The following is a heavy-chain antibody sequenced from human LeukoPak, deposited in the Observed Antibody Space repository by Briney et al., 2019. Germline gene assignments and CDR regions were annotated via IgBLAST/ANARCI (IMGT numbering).Heavy chain of an antibody. CDR1: GHTVTSYN. Sequence: SVKFSCKAAGHTVTSYNTNWARQHNEKRLEWMGWMNPNSGNTGYAQKFQGRVTMTRNTSISTAYMELTSLKSEDTAVYYCARGTTVTTAVLVPNDAFDIWGQGTMVTVSS. D-gene: IGHD4-17*01. CDR2: MNPNSGNT. V-gene: IGHV1-8*01. CDR3: ARGTTVTTAVLVPNDAFDI. J-gene: IGHJ3*02.